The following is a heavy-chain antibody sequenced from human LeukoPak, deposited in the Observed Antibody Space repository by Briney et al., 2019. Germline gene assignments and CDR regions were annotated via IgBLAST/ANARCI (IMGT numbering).Heavy chain of an antibody. CDR1: GLTFANSA. V-gene: IGHV3-23*01. CDR2: ISASGHYT. Sequence: GGSLRLSCAVSGLTFANSAMSWVRQAPGKGLEWISGISASGHYTYTADSLKGRFTISRDNSKNTLYLQMNSLRAEDTALYYCAKDGSWGDYQFYFYIDVWGKGTTVTVSS. J-gene: IGHJ6*03. D-gene: IGHD3-16*01. CDR3: AKDGSWGDYQFYFYIDV.